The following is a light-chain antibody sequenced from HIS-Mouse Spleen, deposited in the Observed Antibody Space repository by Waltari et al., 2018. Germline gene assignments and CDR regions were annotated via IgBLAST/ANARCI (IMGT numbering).Light chain of an antibody. J-gene: IGLJ2*01. CDR1: TGAFTSGYY. CDR2: STS. CDR3: LLYYGGAVV. V-gene: IGLV7-43*01. Sequence: QTVVTQEPSLTVSPGGTVTLTCASSTGAFTSGYYPNWFQQKPGQAPRALIYSTSNQHSWTPARFSGSLLGGKAALTLSGVQPEDEAEYYCLLYYGGAVVFGGGTKLTVL.